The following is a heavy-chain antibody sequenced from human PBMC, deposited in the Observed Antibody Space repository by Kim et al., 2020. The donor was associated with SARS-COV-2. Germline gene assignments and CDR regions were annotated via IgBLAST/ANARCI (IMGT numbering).Heavy chain of an antibody. CDR2: I. Sequence: ISYADSVKGRFTISRDNAKNSLYLQMNSLRAEDTAVYYCARGATRNWFDPWGQGTLVTVSS. V-gene: IGHV3-48*01. CDR3: ARGATRNWFDP. J-gene: IGHJ5*02. D-gene: IGHD2-15*01.